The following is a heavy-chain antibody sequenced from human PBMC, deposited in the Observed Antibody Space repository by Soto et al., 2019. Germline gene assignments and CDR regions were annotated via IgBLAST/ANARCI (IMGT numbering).Heavy chain of an antibody. Sequence: QVQLVQSGAEVKKPGASVKVSCKASGYTFTRYGITWVRQAPGQGLEWMGWIRAYNGNTNYAQKLQGRVTMTTYTSTKTAYMELRSLRSDDTAVYYCARDSYYDSRGYDYLSKYFQDWGQGTLLTVSS. CDR3: ARDSYYDSRGYDYLSKYFQD. J-gene: IGHJ1*01. V-gene: IGHV1-18*01. D-gene: IGHD3-22*01. CDR2: IRAYNGNT. CDR1: GYTFTRYG.